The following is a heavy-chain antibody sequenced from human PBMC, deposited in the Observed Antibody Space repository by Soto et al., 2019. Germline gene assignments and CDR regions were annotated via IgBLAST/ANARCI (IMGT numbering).Heavy chain of an antibody. D-gene: IGHD3-10*01. CDR1: GGSMSEYF. CDR3: ARDGYDGSGSPYPAY. J-gene: IGHJ4*02. V-gene: IGHV4-59*01. Sequence: TLSLTCTVSGGSMSEYFWSWIRQSPGKGLEWIGYVYYLGSTDYNPSLKSRVTISVDTSKRQFSLKLSSVTVADTAVYYCARDGYDGSGSPYPAYWGPGAQVTVS. CDR2: VYYLGST.